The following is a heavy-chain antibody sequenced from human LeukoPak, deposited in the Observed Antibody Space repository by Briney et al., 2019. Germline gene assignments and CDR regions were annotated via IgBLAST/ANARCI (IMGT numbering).Heavy chain of an antibody. J-gene: IGHJ4*02. Sequence: PSETLSLTCAVYGGSFSGYYWSWIRQPPGKGLEWIGEINHSGSTNYNPSLKSRVTISVDTSKNQFSLKLSSVTAADTAVYYCARWMGGPDYWGRGTLVTVSS. CDR1: GGSFSGYY. CDR2: INHSGST. CDR3: ARWMGGPDY. D-gene: IGHD3-16*01. V-gene: IGHV4-34*01.